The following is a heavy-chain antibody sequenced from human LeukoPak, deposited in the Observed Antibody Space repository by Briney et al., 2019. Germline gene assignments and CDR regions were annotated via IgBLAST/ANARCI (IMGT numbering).Heavy chain of an antibody. J-gene: IGHJ4*02. CDR2: INSDGSIT. V-gene: IGHV3-74*01. Sequence: GGSLRLSCAASGFTFTTYWMHWVRQAPGKGLVWVSHINSDGSITSYADSVKGRFTISRDNAKNTLYLQMNSLRAEDTAVYYCARDKRGDGYNYPSSDYWGQGTLVTVSS. CDR3: ARDKRGDGYNYPSSDY. D-gene: IGHD5-24*01. CDR1: GFTFTTYW.